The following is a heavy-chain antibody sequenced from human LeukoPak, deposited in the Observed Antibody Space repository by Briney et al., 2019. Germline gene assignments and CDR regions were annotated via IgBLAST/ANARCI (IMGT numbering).Heavy chain of an antibody. Sequence: ASVKVSCKASGYTFTSYAMNWVRQAPGQGLEWMGWINPNSGGTNYAQKFQGRVTMTRDTSISTAYMELSRLRSDDTAVYYCARAEKYDFWSGYRSSYYYYYYYMDVWGKGTTVTVSS. CDR3: ARAEKYDFWSGYRSSYYYYYYYMDV. CDR2: INPNSGGT. J-gene: IGHJ6*03. CDR1: GYTFTSYA. D-gene: IGHD3-3*01. V-gene: IGHV1-2*02.